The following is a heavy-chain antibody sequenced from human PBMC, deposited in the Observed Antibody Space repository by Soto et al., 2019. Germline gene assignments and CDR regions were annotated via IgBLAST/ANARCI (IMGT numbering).Heavy chain of an antibody. CDR2: IYPGDSDT. V-gene: IGHV5-51*01. J-gene: IGHJ4*02. Sequence: GESLKISCKASGYSFTTYWIGWVRQMPGKGLEWMGIIYPGDSDTRYSPSFQGQVTISADKSISTAYLQWSSLKASDSALFYCARKDIAGNSVDFWGQGTLVTVSS. CDR1: GYSFTTYW. D-gene: IGHD6-13*01. CDR3: ARKDIAGNSVDF.